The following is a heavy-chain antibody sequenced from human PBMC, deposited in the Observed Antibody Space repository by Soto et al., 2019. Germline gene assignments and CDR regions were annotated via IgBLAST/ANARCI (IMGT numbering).Heavy chain of an antibody. J-gene: IGHJ4*02. CDR2: ISYDGSNK. CDR3: AKEGSSGWYGDY. Sequence: GGSLRLSCAASGFTFSSYGMHWVRQAPGKGLEWVAVISYDGSNKYYADSVKGRFTISRDNSKNTLYLQMNSLRAEDTAVYYCAKEGSSGWYGDYWGQGTLVTVSS. CDR1: GFTFSSYG. V-gene: IGHV3-30*18. D-gene: IGHD6-19*01.